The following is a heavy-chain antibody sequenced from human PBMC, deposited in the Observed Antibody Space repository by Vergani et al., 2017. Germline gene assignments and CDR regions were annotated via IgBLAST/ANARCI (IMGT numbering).Heavy chain of an antibody. V-gene: IGHV1-24*01. CDR2: FDPGDGET. J-gene: IGHJ6*02. D-gene: IGHD6-19*01. CDR3: ARDRKQWLVRDHRGYYYYGMDV. CDR1: GYTLTELS. Sequence: QVQLVQSGAEVKKPGASVKVSCKVSGYTLTELSMHWVRQAPGKGLEWMGGFDPGDGETIYAQKFQGRVTMTEDTSTDTAYMELSSLRSEDTAVYYCARDRKQWLVRDHRGYYYYGMDVWGQGTTVTVSS.